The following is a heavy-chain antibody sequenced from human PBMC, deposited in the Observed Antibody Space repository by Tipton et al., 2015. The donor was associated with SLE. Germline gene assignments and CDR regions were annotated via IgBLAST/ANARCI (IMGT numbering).Heavy chain of an antibody. CDR2: IYHSGST. D-gene: IGHD3-16*01. CDR1: GGSISSGGYY. CDR3: EADSYDGMDV. J-gene: IGHJ6*02. Sequence: TLSLTCTVSGGSISSGGYYWSWIRQHPGKGLEWIGYIYHSGSTYYNPSLKSRVTISVDTSKNQFSLKLSSVTAADTAVYYCEADSYDGMDVWGQGTTVTVSS. V-gene: IGHV4-31*03.